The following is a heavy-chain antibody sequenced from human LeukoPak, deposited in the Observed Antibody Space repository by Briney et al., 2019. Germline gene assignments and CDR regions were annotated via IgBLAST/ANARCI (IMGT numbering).Heavy chain of an antibody. CDR2: TYYRSKWYS. Sequence: SQTLLLTCGISGDSVSSNSAAWNWLRQSPSRGLEWLGRTYYRSKWYSDYAVSVKSRITISPDTSKNQFSLQLNSVSPEDTAVYYCARDPLQGDHFDYWGQGTLVTVSS. J-gene: IGHJ4*02. CDR3: ARDPLQGDHFDY. D-gene: IGHD4-11*01. V-gene: IGHV6-1*01. CDR1: GDSVSSNSAA.